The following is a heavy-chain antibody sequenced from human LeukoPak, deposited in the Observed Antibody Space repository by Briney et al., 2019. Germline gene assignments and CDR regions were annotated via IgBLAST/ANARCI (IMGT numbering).Heavy chain of an antibody. CDR1: GFTFSSYW. Sequence: LSGGSLRLSCAASGFTFSSYWMSWVRQAPGKGLEWVANIKQDGSEKYYVDSVKGRFTISRDNAKNSLYLQMNSLRAEDAAVYYCARLVAYDSSGSDDYWGQGTLVTVSS. CDR2: IKQDGSEK. D-gene: IGHD3-22*01. V-gene: IGHV3-7*01. CDR3: ARLVAYDSSGSDDY. J-gene: IGHJ4*02.